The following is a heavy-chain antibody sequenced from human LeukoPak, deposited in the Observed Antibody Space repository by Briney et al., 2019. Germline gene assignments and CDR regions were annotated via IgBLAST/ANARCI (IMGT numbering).Heavy chain of an antibody. V-gene: IGHV3-30-3*01. CDR3: ARDEDGRSSNYVFDY. J-gene: IGHJ4*02. Sequence: PGGSLRLSCAASGFTFSSYAMHWVRQAPGKGLEWVAVISKDGSQRYYADSVKGRFTISRDNSKNTVYLQMTTLRVEDTAVYYCARDEDGRSSNYVFDYWGQGTLVTVSS. D-gene: IGHD3-16*01. CDR1: GFTFSSYA. CDR2: ISKDGSQR.